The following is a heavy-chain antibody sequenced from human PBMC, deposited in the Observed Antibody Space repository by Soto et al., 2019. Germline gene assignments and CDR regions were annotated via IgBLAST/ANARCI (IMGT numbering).Heavy chain of an antibody. CDR2: IWYDGSNK. J-gene: IGHJ4*02. CDR1: GFTFSSYG. V-gene: IGHV3-33*01. CDR3: AREIKVAGGWDY. Sequence: GGSLRLSCAASGFTFSSYGMHWVRQAPGKGLEWVAVIWYDGSNKYYADSVKGRFTISRDNSKNTLYLQMNSLRAEDTAVYYCAREIKVAGGWDYWGQGTLVTVSS. D-gene: IGHD2-15*01.